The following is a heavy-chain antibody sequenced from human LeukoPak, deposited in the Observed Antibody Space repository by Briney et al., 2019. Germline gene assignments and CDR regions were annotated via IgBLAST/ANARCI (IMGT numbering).Heavy chain of an antibody. CDR3: AKIPQVATYTVPNFDF. CDR2: VSATGYTT. V-gene: IGHV3-23*01. J-gene: IGHJ4*02. CDR1: GFTFSSYG. Sequence: GGSLRLSCAASGFTFSSYGMHWVRQAPGKGLEWVSYVSATGYTTSYADSVKGRFTISRDNAKNTVFLQMDSLRADDTAVYYCAKIPQVATYTVPNFDFWGQGTLVTVSS. D-gene: IGHD3-16*01.